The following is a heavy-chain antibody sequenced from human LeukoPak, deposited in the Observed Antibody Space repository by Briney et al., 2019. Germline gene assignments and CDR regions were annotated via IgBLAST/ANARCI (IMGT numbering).Heavy chain of an antibody. V-gene: IGHV4-59*12. D-gene: IGHD6-6*01. CDR3: ARASHGWYFDL. CDR1: GVSISSYY. Sequence: SETLSLTCTVSGVSISSYYWSWIRQPPGMGLEWIGYSYYSGSTYYNPSLKSRVTISVDTSKNQFSLKLSSVTAADTAVYYCARASHGWYFDLWGRGTLVTVSS. CDR2: SYYSGST. J-gene: IGHJ2*01.